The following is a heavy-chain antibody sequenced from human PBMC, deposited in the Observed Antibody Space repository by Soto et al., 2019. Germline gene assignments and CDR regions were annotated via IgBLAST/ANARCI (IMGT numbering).Heavy chain of an antibody. CDR2: ISGSGGST. J-gene: IGHJ4*02. D-gene: IGHD6-13*01. V-gene: IGHV3-23*01. CDR1: VFTFSSYA. CDR3: AKERYSSSWAPFDY. Sequence: PGWSLRLSCSASVFTFSSYAMSWFRQAPGKGLEWVSAISGSGGSTYYADSVKGRFTISRDNSKNTLYLQMNSLRAEDTAVYYCAKERYSSSWAPFDYWGQGTLVTVSS.